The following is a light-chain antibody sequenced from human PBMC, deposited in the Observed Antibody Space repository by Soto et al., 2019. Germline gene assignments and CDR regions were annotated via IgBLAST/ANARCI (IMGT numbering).Light chain of an antibody. V-gene: IGLV2-14*03. CDR1: SNDIGNYDY. CDR2: DVN. CDR3: SSYTTAGVI. Sequence: QSALTQPASVSGSPGQSITISCTGTSNDIGNYDYVSWFQQHPSKAPKLMIYDVNHRPSGVSDRFSGSKSGNTASLTISGLQADDESDYYCSSYTTAGVIFGGGTKLTVL. J-gene: IGLJ2*01.